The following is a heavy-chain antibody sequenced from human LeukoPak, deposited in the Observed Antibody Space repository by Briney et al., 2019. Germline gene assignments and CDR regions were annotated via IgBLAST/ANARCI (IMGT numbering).Heavy chain of an antibody. CDR1: GVSISSTTLY. D-gene: IGHD3-9*01. Sequence: SETLSLTCTVPGVSISSTTLYWGWVRQSPGKGREWIATIYYSGTTYYNPSLKSQVTISVDTSKNQFSLKPTSVTAADTAIYYCAGAPAGGSDWLSPFDYWGQGTLVTVSS. CDR3: AGAPAGGSDWLSPFDY. CDR2: IYYSGTT. V-gene: IGHV4-39*01. J-gene: IGHJ4*02.